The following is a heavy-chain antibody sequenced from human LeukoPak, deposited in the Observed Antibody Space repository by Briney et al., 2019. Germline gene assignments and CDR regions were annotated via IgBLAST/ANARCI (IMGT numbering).Heavy chain of an antibody. J-gene: IGHJ4*02. V-gene: IGHV1-69*13. Sequence: ASVKVSCKASGGTFSSYAISWVRQAPGQGLEWMGGIIPIFGTANYAQKFQGRVTITADESTSTAYMELSSLRSEDTAVYYCARAPGRTAAMNDWGQGTLVTVSS. CDR1: GGTFSSYA. CDR3: ARAPGRTAAMND. CDR2: IIPIFGTA. D-gene: IGHD2-2*01.